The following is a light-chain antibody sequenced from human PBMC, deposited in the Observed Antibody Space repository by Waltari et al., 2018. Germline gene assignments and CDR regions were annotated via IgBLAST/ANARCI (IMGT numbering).Light chain of an antibody. Sequence: QSALTQPPSASGSPGQSVTISCTGTGSGGSVSWYQPHPGKAPKRLIYEVNKRPSGVPDRFSGSKSGNTASLTVSGLQAEDEGDYYCSSDAVSNNFYDFGTGTKVTVL. V-gene: IGLV2-8*01. CDR3: SSDAVSNNFYD. CDR2: EVN. J-gene: IGLJ1*01. CDR1: GSGGS.